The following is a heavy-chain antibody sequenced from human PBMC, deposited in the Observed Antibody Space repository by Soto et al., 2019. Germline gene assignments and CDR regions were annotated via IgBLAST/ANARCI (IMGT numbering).Heavy chain of an antibody. CDR2: ISYDGNIK. Sequence: QVHLVESGGGVVQPGRSLRLSCAASGFAFSNFGMEWVRQAPGKGLAWVADISYDGNIKNFADSVKGRFTISRDNSKNTVYLQLNRLRPEDTSIYYCARFCGPMAAIVDDNWGQGTLVTVSS. CDR1: GFAFSNFG. V-gene: IGHV3-30*03. J-gene: IGHJ4*02. D-gene: IGHD2-21*01. CDR3: ARFCGPMAAIVDDN.